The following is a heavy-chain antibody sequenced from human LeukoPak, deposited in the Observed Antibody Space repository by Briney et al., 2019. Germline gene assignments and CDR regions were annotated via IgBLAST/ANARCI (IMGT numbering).Heavy chain of an antibody. D-gene: IGHD3-3*01. CDR2: INHSGST. J-gene: IGHJ6*02. CDR3: ARAKYYDFWSGYRKGQNYYYGMGV. V-gene: IGHV4-34*01. CDR1: GGSFSGYY. Sequence: PSETLSLTCAVYGGSFSGYYWSWIRQPPGKGLEWIGEINHSGSTNYNPSLKSRVTISVDTSKNQFSLKLSSVTAADTAVYYCARAKYYDFWSGYRKGQNYYYGMGVWGQGTTVTVSS.